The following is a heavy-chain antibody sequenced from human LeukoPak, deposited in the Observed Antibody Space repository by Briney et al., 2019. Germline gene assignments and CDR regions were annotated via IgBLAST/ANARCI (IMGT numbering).Heavy chain of an antibody. Sequence: GGSPRLSCATSGFVFSNYAMNWVRQAPGKGLEYVSAITGGGSTPYYANSVKGRFTISRDNSRNTLYLQMGSLRSEDMAVYYCARVGFSGYDSWGQGTLVTVSS. CDR3: ARVGFSGYDS. CDR2: ITGGGSTP. D-gene: IGHD5-12*01. CDR1: GFVFSNYA. J-gene: IGHJ5*02. V-gene: IGHV3-64*01.